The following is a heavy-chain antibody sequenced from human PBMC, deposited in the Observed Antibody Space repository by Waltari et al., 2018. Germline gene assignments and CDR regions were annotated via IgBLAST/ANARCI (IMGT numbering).Heavy chain of an antibody. CDR1: GGSISSSSYY. D-gene: IGHD3-3*01. Sequence: QLQLQESGPGLVKPSETLSLTCTVSGGSISSSSYYWGWIRQPPGKGLEWIGSIYYRWSTYYNPSLKSRVTISVATSKNQFSLKLSSLTAADTAVYYCARHFTIFGVADWFDPWGQGTLVTVSS. V-gene: IGHV4-39*01. J-gene: IGHJ5*02. CDR3: ARHFTIFGVADWFDP. CDR2: IYYRWST.